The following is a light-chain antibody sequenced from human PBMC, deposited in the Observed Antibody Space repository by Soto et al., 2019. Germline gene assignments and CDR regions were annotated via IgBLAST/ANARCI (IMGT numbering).Light chain of an antibody. CDR1: SXDVGTYNL. J-gene: IGLJ1*01. V-gene: IGLV2-23*02. CDR2: EDN. CDR3: CSYATVNTFV. Sequence: QSALTQPASVSGSPGQSITISCTGTSXDVGTYNLVSWYQQHPGKAPKLLISEDNKRPSGVSNRFSGSKSGNTASLSISGLQAEDEADYYCCSYATVNTFVFGTGTKVTVL.